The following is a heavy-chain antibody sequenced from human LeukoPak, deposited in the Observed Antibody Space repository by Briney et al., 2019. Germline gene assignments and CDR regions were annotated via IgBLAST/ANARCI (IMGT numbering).Heavy chain of an antibody. D-gene: IGHD2/OR15-2a*01. J-gene: IGHJ4*02. Sequence: PSETLSLTCTVSGGSISSYYWSWIRQPPGKGLEWIGYIYYSGSTNYNPSLKSRVTISVDTSKNQFSLKLSSVTAADTAVYYCARASTFSEDGYYFDYWGQGTLVTVSS. CDR2: IYYSGST. CDR3: ARASTFSEDGYYFDY. V-gene: IGHV4-59*01. CDR1: GGSISSYY.